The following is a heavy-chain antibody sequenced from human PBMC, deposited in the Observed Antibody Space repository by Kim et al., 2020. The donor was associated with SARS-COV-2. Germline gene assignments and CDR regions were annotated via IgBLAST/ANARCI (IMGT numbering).Heavy chain of an antibody. J-gene: IGHJ4*02. CDR3: ARGSRERDY. V-gene: IGHV3-11*05. Sequence: SYPNHAEHVRGRFTISRDNAKNSLYLQMKSLRAEDTAVYYCARGSRERDYWGQGTLVTVSS. CDR2: SYP. D-gene: IGHD6-25*01.